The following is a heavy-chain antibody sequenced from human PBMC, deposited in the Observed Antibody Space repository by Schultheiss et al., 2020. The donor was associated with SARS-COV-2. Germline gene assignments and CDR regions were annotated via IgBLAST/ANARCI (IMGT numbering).Heavy chain of an antibody. J-gene: IGHJ6*03. V-gene: IGHV4-61*01. Sequence: SETLSLTCTVSGGSVSNGYFYWSWIRQPPGKGLEWIGEINHSGSTNYNPSLKSRVTISVDRSKNQFSLKLSSVTAADTAVYYCARYPITMMGSYYYYYMDVWGKGTTVTVSS. D-gene: IGHD3-22*01. CDR2: INHSGST. CDR3: ARYPITMMGSYYYYYMDV. CDR1: GGSVSNGYFY.